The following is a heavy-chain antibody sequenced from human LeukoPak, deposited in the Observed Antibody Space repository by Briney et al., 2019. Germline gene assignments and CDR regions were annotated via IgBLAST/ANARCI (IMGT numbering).Heavy chain of an antibody. CDR1: GYTFTSYG. D-gene: IGHD1-20*01. V-gene: IGHV1-3*03. CDR3: ARGTTRYNWNDLPLGYYYYYMDV. CDR2: INAGNGNT. Sequence: ASVKVSCKASGYTFTSYGISWVRQAPGQGLEWMGWINAGNGNTKYSQEFQGRVTITRDTSASTAYMELSSLRSEDMAVYYCARGTTRYNWNDLPLGYYYYYMDVWGKGTTVTVSS. J-gene: IGHJ6*03.